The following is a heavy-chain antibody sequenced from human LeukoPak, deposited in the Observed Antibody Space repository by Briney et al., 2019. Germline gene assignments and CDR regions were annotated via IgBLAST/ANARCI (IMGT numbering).Heavy chain of an antibody. CDR2: ISTSGST. V-gene: IGHV4-4*07. CDR1: GGSISSYY. CDR3: ARVSHYYDSSGYYYVRAFDI. Sequence: SETLSLTCTVSGGSISSYYWSWIRQPAGKGLEWICRISTSGSTNYNPSLKSRVTMSVDTSNNQFSLKLSSVTAADTAVYYCARVSHYYDSSGYYYVRAFDIWGQGTMVTVSS. J-gene: IGHJ3*02. D-gene: IGHD3-22*01.